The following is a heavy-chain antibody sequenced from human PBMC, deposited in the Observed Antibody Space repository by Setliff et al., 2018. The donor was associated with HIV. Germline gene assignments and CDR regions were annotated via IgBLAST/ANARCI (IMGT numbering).Heavy chain of an antibody. V-gene: IGHV3-53*05. CDR3: ARDCRVGWVFTYGMDV. CDR2: INGGTTT. J-gene: IGHJ6*02. CDR1: GFTFSSYS. Sequence: GGSLRLSCAASGFTFSSYSMNWVRQAPGKGLEWVSVINGGTTTYYADSVKGRFTISRDNSKNTLFLQMNSLRPEDTAVYYCARDCRVGWVFTYGMDVWGQGTLVTVSS. D-gene: IGHD6-13*01.